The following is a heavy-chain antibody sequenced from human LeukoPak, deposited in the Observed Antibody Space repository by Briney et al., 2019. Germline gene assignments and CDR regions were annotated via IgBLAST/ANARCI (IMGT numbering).Heavy chain of an antibody. CDR2: IIPIFGTT. D-gene: IGHD3-3*01. CDR3: ARGEVRFSYYYYMDV. V-gene: IGHV1-69*06. Sequence: ASVKVSCKASGGTFSSYAVSWVRQAPGQGLEWMGGIIPIFGTTNYAQRFQDRVTITADKSTSTVYMELSSLRSEDAAVYYCARGEVRFSYYYYMDVWGKGTTVTVSS. CDR1: GGTFSSYA. J-gene: IGHJ6*03.